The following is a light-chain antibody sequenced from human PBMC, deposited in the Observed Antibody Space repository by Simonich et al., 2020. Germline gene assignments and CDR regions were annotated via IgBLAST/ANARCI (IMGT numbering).Light chain of an antibody. CDR2: DAS. J-gene: IGKJ3*01. V-gene: IGKV1-33*01. CDR3: QQYDNLPFT. CDR1: KDISNY. Sequence: IRMTQSPSSLSASTGDRVTITCRASKDISNYLNWYQQKPGKAPKLLIYDASNLEKGVPSRFSGSGSGTDFTFTISSLQPEDIATYYCQQYDNLPFTFGPGTKVDIK.